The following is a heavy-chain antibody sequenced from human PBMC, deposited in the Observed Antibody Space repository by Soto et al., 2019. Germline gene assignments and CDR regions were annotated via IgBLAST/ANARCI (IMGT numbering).Heavy chain of an antibody. CDR2: IYYSGST. CDR3: ARHVATLIVVAPYYFDY. CDR1: CGSFSSSRYY. J-gene: IGHJ4*02. D-gene: IGHD3-22*01. Sequence: PSDILSLTCAVSCGSFSSSRYYWGWFCHPPGKGLEWIGSIYYSGSTYYNPSLKSRVIISVDTPNNQFSLKLSSVTAADTAVYYCARHVATLIVVAPYYFDYWGQGTLVTVS. V-gene: IGHV4-39*01.